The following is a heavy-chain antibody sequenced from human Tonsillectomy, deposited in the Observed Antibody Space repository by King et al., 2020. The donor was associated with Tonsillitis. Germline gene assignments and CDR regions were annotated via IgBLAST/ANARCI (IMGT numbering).Heavy chain of an antibody. CDR3: ETTGFIEEVSDF. Sequence: QLVQSGGGVVQPGRSLRLSCAASGVPFSRYGMHWVRQAPGKGLEWVALISYDGKNKYYGDPVKGRFTISRDNSKNTLYLQMNSLRAEDTAVYYCETTGFIEEVSDFWGQGTLVTVSS. CDR2: ISYDGKNK. J-gene: IGHJ4*02. D-gene: IGHD1-14*01. CDR1: GVPFSRYG. V-gene: IGHV3-30*03.